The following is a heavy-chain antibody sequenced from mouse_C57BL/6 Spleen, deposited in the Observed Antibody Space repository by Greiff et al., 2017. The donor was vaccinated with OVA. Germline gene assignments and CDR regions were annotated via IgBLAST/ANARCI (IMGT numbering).Heavy chain of an antibody. J-gene: IGHJ1*03. Sequence: QVQLKQPGAELVRPGSSVKLSCKASGYTFTSYWMHWVKQRPIQGLEWIGNIDPSDSETHYNQKFKDKATLTVDKSSSTTYMQLSSRTSDDAAVYYCARDLYYGSSHWYFDVWGTGTTVTVSS. V-gene: IGHV1-52*01. CDR2: IDPSDSET. CDR1: GYTFTSYW. D-gene: IGHD1-1*01. CDR3: ARDLYYGSSHWYFDV.